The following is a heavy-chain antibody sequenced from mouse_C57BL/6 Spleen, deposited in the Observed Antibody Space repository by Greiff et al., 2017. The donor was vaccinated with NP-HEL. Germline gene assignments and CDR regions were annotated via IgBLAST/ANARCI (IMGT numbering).Heavy chain of an antibody. CDR3: ASYDYDSFFAY. D-gene: IGHD2-4*01. V-gene: IGHV5-17*01. J-gene: IGHJ3*01. CDR1: GFTFSDYG. Sequence: EVQLVESGGGLVKPGGSLKLSCAASGFTFSDYGMHWVRQAPEKGLEWVAYISSGSSTIYYADTVKGRFTISRDNAKNTLFLQMTSLRSEDTAMYYCASYDYDSFFAYWGQGTLVPVSA. CDR2: ISSGSSTI.